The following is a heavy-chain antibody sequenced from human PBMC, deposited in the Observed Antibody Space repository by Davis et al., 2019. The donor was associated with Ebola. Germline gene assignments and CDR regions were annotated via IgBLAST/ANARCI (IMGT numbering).Heavy chain of an antibody. CDR1: GFTVSSNH. J-gene: IGHJ4*02. CDR3: ARDWLLLDY. Sequence: GESLKISCAASGFTVSSNHMSWVRQAPGKGLEWVSYFSGSATSTFYADSVKGRFTISRDNAKNSLYLQMNSLRAEDTAVYYCARDWLLLDYWGQGTLVTVSS. V-gene: IGHV3-48*01. D-gene: IGHD3-9*01. CDR2: FSGSATST.